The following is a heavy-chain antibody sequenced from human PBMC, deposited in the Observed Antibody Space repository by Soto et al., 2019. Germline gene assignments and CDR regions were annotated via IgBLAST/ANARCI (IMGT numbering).Heavy chain of an antibody. V-gene: IGHV4-59*12. CDR1: GGSISDYY. CDR2: IYFDGNT. Sequence: SETLSLTCVVSGGSISDYYWIWIRQPPGGGLEWIGYIYFDGNTSYNPSLKSRVTISIDTSENQFSLKLSSVTAADTAVYYCAREGNEEGGSGNAHNQINYFDYWGQGTLVTVSS. J-gene: IGHJ4*02. D-gene: IGHD3-10*01. CDR3: AREGNEEGGSGNAHNQINYFDY.